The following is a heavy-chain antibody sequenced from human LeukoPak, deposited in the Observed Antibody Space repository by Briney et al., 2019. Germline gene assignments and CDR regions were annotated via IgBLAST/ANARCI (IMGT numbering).Heavy chain of an antibody. V-gene: IGHV1-18*01. Sequence: GASVKVSCKASGYTFTSYGISWVRQAPGQGLEWMGWISAYNGNTNYAQKLQGRVTMTTDTSTSTAYMELRSLRSDDTAVYYCARLKGLRFLEGTPQPWGQGTLVTVSS. J-gene: IGHJ4*02. CDR3: ARLKGLRFLEGTPQP. CDR2: ISAYNGNT. D-gene: IGHD3-3*01. CDR1: GYTFTSYG.